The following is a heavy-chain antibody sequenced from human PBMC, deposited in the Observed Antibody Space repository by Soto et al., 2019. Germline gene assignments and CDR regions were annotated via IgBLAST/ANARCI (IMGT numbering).Heavy chain of an antibody. CDR2: IYSGGST. Sequence: GGSLRLSCAASGFIVSNNYLTWVRQAPGKGLEWVSVIYSGGSTYYADSVKGRFTISRDNSKNTLYLQMNSLRAEDTAVYYCARCPTSFGSVHSTSSRYYYYYYMDVWGKGTTVTVSS. V-gene: IGHV3-66*01. CDR3: ARCPTSFGSVHSTSSRYYYYYYMDV. J-gene: IGHJ6*03. CDR1: GFIVSNNY. D-gene: IGHD6-6*01.